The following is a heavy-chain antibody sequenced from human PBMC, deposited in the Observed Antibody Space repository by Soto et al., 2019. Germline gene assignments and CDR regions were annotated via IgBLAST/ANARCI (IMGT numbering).Heavy chain of an antibody. J-gene: IGHJ3*02. CDR3: ARHAPGYSSGDDAFDI. Sequence: QLQLQESGPGLVKPSETLSLTCTVSGGSISSSSYYWGWIRQPPGKGLEWIGSIYYSGSTYYNPSLKSRVTISVDTSKNQFSLKLSSVTAADTAVYYCARHAPGYSSGDDAFDIWGQGTMVTVSS. CDR1: GGSISSSSYY. V-gene: IGHV4-39*01. D-gene: IGHD6-19*01. CDR2: IYYSGST.